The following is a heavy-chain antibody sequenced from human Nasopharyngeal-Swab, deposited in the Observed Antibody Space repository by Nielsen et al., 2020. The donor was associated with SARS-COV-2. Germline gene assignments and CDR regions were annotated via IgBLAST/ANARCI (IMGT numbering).Heavy chain of an antibody. J-gene: IGHJ6*04. CDR3: TTDGTTTVTTWVDV. CDR2: IKSKTEGGTT. V-gene: IGHV3-15*07. D-gene: IGHD4-17*01. Sequence: GKGLEWVGRIKSKTEGGTTDYAAPVKGRCTISRDDTKNTLYLQMNSLKTEDTAVYYCTTDGTTTVTTWVDVWGKGTTVTVSS.